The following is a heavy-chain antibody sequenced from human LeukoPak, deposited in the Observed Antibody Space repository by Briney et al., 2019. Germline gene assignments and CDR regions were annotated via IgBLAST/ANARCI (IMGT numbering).Heavy chain of an antibody. CDR3: ASRQNAQWFGELLYYYYMDV. V-gene: IGHV1-69*06. Sequence: SVKVSCKASGGTFSTYAINWVRQAPEQGLEWMGGIIPVFGSANYAQKFQGRLTITADKSTSTAYMELSSLRYDDTAVYYCASRQNAQWFGELLYYYYMDVWGEGTTVTVSS. CDR1: GGTFSTYA. D-gene: IGHD3-10*01. CDR2: IIPVFGSA. J-gene: IGHJ6*03.